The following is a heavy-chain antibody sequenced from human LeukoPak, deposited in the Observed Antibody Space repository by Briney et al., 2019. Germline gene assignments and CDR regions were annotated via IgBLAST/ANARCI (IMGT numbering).Heavy chain of an antibody. V-gene: IGHV4-59*01. CDR3: ATGETGSTLGGY. CDR2: IYDNGNT. J-gene: IGHJ4*02. D-gene: IGHD1-1*01. Sequence: SETLSLTCTVSGGSISSYYWSWIRQPPGKGLEWIGYIYDNGNTNYNPSLKSRVTISVDTSKNQISLKLTSVTAADTAVYYCATGETGSTLGGYWGQGTLVTVSS. CDR1: GGSISSYY.